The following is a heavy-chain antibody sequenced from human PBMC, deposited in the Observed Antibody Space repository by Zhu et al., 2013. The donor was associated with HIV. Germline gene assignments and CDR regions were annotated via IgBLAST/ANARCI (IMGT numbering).Heavy chain of an antibody. D-gene: IGHD2-15*01. CDR1: GFTFSSYW. CDR3: ARDCSGENCYGRYF. Sequence: EVQLVESGGGLVQPGGSLRLSCVDSGFTFSSYWMSWVRQAPGKGLEWVANIKQDGSERYYVASVRGRFTISRDNARSSLYLQMNSLRAEDTAVYYCARDCSGENCYGRYFWGQGTLGHRSPQ. J-gene: IGHJ4*02. V-gene: IGHV3-7*04. CDR2: IKQDGSER.